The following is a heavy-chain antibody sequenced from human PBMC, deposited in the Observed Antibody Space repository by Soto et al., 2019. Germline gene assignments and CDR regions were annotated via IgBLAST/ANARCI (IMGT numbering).Heavy chain of an antibody. CDR2: ISTTGSHI. D-gene: IGHD4-4*01. V-gene: IGHV3-21*01. CDR3: ATVRIYSNYHDFDY. Sequence: GGSLRLSCAASGFTFSDYSLNWVRQAPGKGLEWVSSISTTGSHIYYADSVKGRFTISRDNAKDSLFLQMTSLRAEDTALYYCATVRIYSNYHDFDYWGQGTLVTVSS. CDR1: GFTFSDYS. J-gene: IGHJ4*02.